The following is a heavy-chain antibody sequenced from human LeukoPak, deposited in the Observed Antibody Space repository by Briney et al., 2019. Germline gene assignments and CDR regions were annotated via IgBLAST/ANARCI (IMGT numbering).Heavy chain of an antibody. CDR2: INPNSGGT. D-gene: IGHD1-1*01. Sequence: ASVKVSCKASGYTFTSYYMHWVRQAPGQGLEWMGWINPNSGGTNYAQKFQGRVTMTRDTSISTAYMEMSRLRSDDTAVYYCARDPQLESHYYMDVWGKGTTVTISS. V-gene: IGHV1-2*02. CDR3: ARDPQLESHYYMDV. CDR1: GYTFTSYY. J-gene: IGHJ6*03.